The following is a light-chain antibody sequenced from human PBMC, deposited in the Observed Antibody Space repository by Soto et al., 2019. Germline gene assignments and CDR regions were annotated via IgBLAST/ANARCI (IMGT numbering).Light chain of an antibody. CDR2: SNN. J-gene: IGLJ2*01. Sequence: QSVLTQPPSASGTPGQRVTISCSGSSSNIGSNTVNWYQQLPGTAPKLLIYSNNQRPSGVPDRFSGPKSGTSASLAISGLQSEDEADHYCAAWDDSLNGVVFGGGTKLTVL. CDR3: AAWDDSLNGVV. V-gene: IGLV1-44*01. CDR1: SSNIGSNT.